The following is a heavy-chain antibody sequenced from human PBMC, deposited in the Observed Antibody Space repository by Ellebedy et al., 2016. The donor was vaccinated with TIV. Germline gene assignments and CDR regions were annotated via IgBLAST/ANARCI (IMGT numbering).Heavy chain of an antibody. CDR3: ATYGSGTFASFDY. V-gene: IGHV1-46*01. D-gene: IGHD3-10*01. J-gene: IGHJ4*02. CDR2: MDPSIGTT. CDR1: GYRFTKFY. Sequence: ASVKVSCKASGYRFTKFYMHWMRQAPGQGPEWMGVMDPSIGTTTYAQKVQERVTMTRDISTSTVHMELSSLRSEDTAVYYCATYGSGTFASFDYWGQGTLVTVSS.